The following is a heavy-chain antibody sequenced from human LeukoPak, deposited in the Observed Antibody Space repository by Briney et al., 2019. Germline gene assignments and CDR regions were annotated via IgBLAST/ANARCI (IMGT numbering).Heavy chain of an antibody. D-gene: IGHD6-13*01. CDR2: IWFGEGSQ. CDR3: AKDDYTSSWHGCYFDY. J-gene: IGHJ4*02. V-gene: IGHV3-30*18. Sequence: GRSLRLSCAASGFSFSNSGMHWVRQAPGKGLEWVAGIWFGEGSQYYADSVKGRFIISRDNSKNTLFLEMNSLRAEDTAVYYCAKDDYTSSWHGCYFDYWGQGTLVTVSS. CDR1: GFSFSNSG.